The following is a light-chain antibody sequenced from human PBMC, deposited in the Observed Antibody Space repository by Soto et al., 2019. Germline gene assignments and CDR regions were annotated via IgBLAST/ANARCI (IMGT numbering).Light chain of an antibody. Sequence: QSALTQPASVSGSPGQSITISCTGTSNDVGGYDFVSWYQQHPGKAPELMIYDVNYRPSGVSDRFSGSKSGNTASLTISGLQADDEADYYCASYTRSDTVVFGGGTKLTVL. CDR1: SNDVGGYDF. V-gene: IGLV2-14*03. J-gene: IGLJ2*01. CDR2: DVN. CDR3: ASYTRSDTVV.